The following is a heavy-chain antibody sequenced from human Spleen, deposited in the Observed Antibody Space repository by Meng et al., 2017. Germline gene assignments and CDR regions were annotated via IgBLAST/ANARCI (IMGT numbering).Heavy chain of an antibody. CDR3: ARLLYDSSGHYYFDY. CDR1: GGSFSGYY. CDR2: IYYSGST. D-gene: IGHD3-22*01. V-gene: IGHV4-34*01. J-gene: IGHJ4*02. Sequence: QVQLQQWGAGLLKPSETLSLTCAVYGGSFSGYYWSWIRQPPGKGLEWIGSIYYSGSTYDNPSLKSRVTISVDTSKNQFSLKLSSVTATDTAMYYCARLLYDSSGHYYFDYWGQGTLVTVSS.